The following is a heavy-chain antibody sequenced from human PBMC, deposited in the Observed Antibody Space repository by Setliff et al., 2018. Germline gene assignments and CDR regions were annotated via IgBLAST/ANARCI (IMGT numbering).Heavy chain of an antibody. CDR2: IRFDGTNK. D-gene: IGHD6-13*01. V-gene: IGHV3-30*02. Sequence: GGSLRLSCAASGFAFSSYGMHWVRQAPGKGLEWVAFIRFDGTNKYYADSVKGRFTISRDDSKKTLYLQMNSLRAEDTAVYYCAKRGDSSSWLEYWGQGTLVTVS. CDR1: GFAFSSYG. CDR3: AKRGDSSSWLEY. J-gene: IGHJ4*02.